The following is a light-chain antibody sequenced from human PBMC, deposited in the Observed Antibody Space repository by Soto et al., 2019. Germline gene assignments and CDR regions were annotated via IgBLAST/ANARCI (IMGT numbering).Light chain of an antibody. V-gene: IGLV1-40*01. CDR3: QSYDSSLSVV. Sequence: VLAQPPSVSGAPGQRATISCTGSSSNIGAGYDVHWYQQLPGTAPKLLIYGNSNRPSGVPDRFSGSKSDTSASLAITGLQAEDEADYYCQSYDSSLSVVFGGGTKLTVL. CDR2: GNS. J-gene: IGLJ2*01. CDR1: SSNIGAGYD.